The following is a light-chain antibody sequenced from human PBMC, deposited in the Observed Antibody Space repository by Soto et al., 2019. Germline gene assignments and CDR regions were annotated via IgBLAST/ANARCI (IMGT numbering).Light chain of an antibody. CDR2: EDS. V-gene: IGLV2-23*01. CDR3: CSYAGSSYV. J-gene: IGLJ1*01. CDR1: SSDVGGYNL. Sequence: QSALTQPASVSGSPGQSITISCTGTSSDVGGYNLVSWYQQHPGKAPKLMLYEDSKRPSGVSNRFSGSKSGNTASLTISGLQDEDEADYYCCSYAGSSYVFGNGTKLTVL.